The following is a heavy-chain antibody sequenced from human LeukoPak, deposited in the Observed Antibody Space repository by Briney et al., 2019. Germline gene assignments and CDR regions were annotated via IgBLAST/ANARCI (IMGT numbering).Heavy chain of an antibody. D-gene: IGHD3-16*01. CDR2: IKSKTDGGTT. Sequence: GGSLRLSCAASGFTFSNAWMTWVHQPPGKGLEWVGRIKSKTDGGTTDYAAPVKDRFTISRDDSKSTLYLQMNSLKTEDTAVYYCSTDYDGGYWGQGTLVTVSS. CDR3: STDYDGGY. V-gene: IGHV3-15*01. J-gene: IGHJ4*02. CDR1: GFTFSNAW.